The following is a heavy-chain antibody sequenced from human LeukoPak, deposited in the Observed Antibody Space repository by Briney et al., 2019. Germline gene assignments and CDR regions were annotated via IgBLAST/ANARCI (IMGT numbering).Heavy chain of an antibody. CDR2: TKQDGSEK. CDR3: ARDGSDSTGYYYAL. CDR1: GSTFSSYW. J-gene: IGHJ4*02. Sequence: GGSLRLSCAASGSTFSSYWMSWVRQAPGKGLEWVANTKQDGSEKYYVDSVKGRFTISRDNAKNSVYLHMNSLRAEDTAVYYCARDGSDSTGYYYALWGQGTLVTVSS. D-gene: IGHD3-22*01. V-gene: IGHV3-7*01.